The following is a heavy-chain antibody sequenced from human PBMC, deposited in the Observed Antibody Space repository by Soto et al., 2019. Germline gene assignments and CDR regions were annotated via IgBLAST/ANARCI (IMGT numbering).Heavy chain of an antibody. D-gene: IGHD3-10*01. J-gene: IGHJ4*02. CDR1: NDSLSSVGYW. CDR2: IYSTGHT. CDR3: ARSFTYYSGSGSYMGYFDH. Sequence: QVQLQESGPGLVKPSQTLSLTCTVYNDSLSSVGYWWSWIRQHPGQVLEWIGHIYSTGHTYYSPSLWSRLTMSVATSETRFPLQLSSVTAADTAVYYCARSFTYYSGSGSYMGYFDHWGQGALVTVSS. V-gene: IGHV4-31*03.